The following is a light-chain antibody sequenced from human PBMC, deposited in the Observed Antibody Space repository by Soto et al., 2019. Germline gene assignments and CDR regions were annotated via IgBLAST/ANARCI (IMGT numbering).Light chain of an antibody. CDR3: SSYTSSSTRV. V-gene: IGLV2-14*03. CDR1: SSDVGAYDY. CDR2: EVS. J-gene: IGLJ1*01. Sequence: SALIQPPSVSGSPGQSITISCTGSSSDVGAYDYVSWYQQHPDKAPKLMIYEVSNRPSGVSNRFSGSKSVNAATLTISGLQAEDEADYYCSSYTSSSTRVFGTGTKVTVL.